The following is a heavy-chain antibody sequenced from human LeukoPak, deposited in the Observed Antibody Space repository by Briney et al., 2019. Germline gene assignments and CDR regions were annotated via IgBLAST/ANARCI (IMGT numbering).Heavy chain of an antibody. Sequence: ASVKVSCKASGYSFTSYYIHWVRRAPGQGLEWMGIINPTSGSTTYAQKFQGRVTMTRDTSTSTAYMELSSLRSEDTAVYYCARAVYYYDSSGGEGNDYWGQGTLVTVSS. CDR1: GYSFTSYY. V-gene: IGHV1-46*01. CDR3: ARAVYYYDSSGGEGNDY. CDR2: INPTSGST. J-gene: IGHJ4*02. D-gene: IGHD3-22*01.